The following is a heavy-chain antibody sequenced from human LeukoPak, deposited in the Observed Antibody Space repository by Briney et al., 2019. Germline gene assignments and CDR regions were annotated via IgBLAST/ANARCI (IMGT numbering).Heavy chain of an antibody. Sequence: GGSLRLSCAASGFTFSSYGMHWVRQAPGKGLEWVAFIRYDGSNKYYADSVKGRFTISRDNSKNTLYLQMNSLRAEDTAVYYCAKGSIGYSYGLYYFDYWGQGTLVTVSS. D-gene: IGHD5-18*01. V-gene: IGHV3-30*02. J-gene: IGHJ4*02. CDR3: AKGSIGYSYGLYYFDY. CDR2: IRYDGSNK. CDR1: GFTFSSYG.